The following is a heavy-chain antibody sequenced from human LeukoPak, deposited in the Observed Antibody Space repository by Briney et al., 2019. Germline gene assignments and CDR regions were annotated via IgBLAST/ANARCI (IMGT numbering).Heavy chain of an antibody. D-gene: IGHD6-13*01. CDR2: ISSSSSYI. J-gene: IGHJ4*02. Sequence: GGSLRLSCAASGFTFSSYSMNWVRQAPGKGLEWASSISSSSSYIYYADSVKGRFTISRDNAKNSLYLQMNSLRAEDTAVYYCARDEAAGTGYFDYWGQGTLVTVSS. CDR1: GFTFSSYS. CDR3: ARDEAAGTGYFDY. V-gene: IGHV3-21*01.